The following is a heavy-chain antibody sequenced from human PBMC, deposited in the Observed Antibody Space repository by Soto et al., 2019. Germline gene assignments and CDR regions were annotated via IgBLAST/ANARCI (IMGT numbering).Heavy chain of an antibody. Sequence: PSETLSLTCTVSGGSISSSSYYLGWIRQPPGKGLEWIGSIYYSGSTYYNPSLKSRVTISVDTSKNQFSLKLSSVTAADTDVYYCASTRSWFEELSDQYYYYGMDVWGQGTTVT. V-gene: IGHV4-39*01. CDR1: GGSISSSSYY. J-gene: IGHJ6*01. CDR3: ASTRSWFEELSDQYYYYGMDV. D-gene: IGHD3-10*01. CDR2: IYYSGST.